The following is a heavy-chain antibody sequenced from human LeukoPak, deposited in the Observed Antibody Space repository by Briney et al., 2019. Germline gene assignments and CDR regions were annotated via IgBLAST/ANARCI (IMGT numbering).Heavy chain of an antibody. CDR2: IYYSGNT. CDR1: GDSISTSNSY. Sequence: SETLSLTCTVSGDSISTSNSYWGWIRQPPGKGLEWIGSIYYSGNTYYNASLKSRVTISVDTSKNQFSLKFTSVTAADTAVYYCARYRGDYVTYYFDYWGQGTLVTVSS. CDR3: ARYRGDYVTYYFDY. V-gene: IGHV4-39*01. D-gene: IGHD4-17*01. J-gene: IGHJ4*02.